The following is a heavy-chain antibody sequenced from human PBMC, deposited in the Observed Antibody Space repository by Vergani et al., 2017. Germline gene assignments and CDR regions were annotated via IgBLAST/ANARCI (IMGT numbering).Heavy chain of an antibody. CDR1: GYTFTGYY. CDR2: LNPNSGGT. J-gene: IGHJ5*02. CDR3: ARGVELWFGELSWWFDP. D-gene: IGHD3-10*01. V-gene: IGHV1-2*02. Sequence: QVQLVQSGAEVKKPGASVKVSCKASGYTFTGYYMHWVRQAPGQGLEWMGWLNPNSGGTNYAQKFQGRVTMTRDTSISTAYMELSRLRSDDTAVYYCARGVELWFGELSWWFDPWGQGTLVTVSS.